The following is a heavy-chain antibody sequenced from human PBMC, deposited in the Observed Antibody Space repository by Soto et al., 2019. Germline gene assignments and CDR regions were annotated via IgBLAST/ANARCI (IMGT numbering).Heavy chain of an antibody. CDR2: IYYSGST. CDR1: GGSISGYY. CDR3: GGHEWLRFGSNWFDP. V-gene: IGHV4-59*08. D-gene: IGHD5-12*01. J-gene: IGHJ5*02. Sequence: SETLSLTCTVSGGSISGYYWSWIRQPPGKGLEWIGYIYYSGSTNYNPSLKSRVTISVDTSKNQFSLKLSSVTAADTAVYYCGGHEWLRFGSNWFDPWGQGTLVTVSS.